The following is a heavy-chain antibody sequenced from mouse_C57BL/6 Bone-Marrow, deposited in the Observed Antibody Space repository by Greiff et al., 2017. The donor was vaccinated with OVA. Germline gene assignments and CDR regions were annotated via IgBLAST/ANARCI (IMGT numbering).Heavy chain of an antibody. CDR1: GFSLTSYA. V-gene: IGHV2-9-1*01. D-gene: IGHD1-1*01. CDR2: IWTGGGT. Sequence: VKLQESGPGLVAPSQSLSITCTVSGFSLTSYAISWVRQPPGKGLEWLGVIWTGGGTNYNSALKSRLSISKDNSKSQVFLKMNSLQTDDTARYYCARNYYGSSYAGYFDYWGQGTTLTVSS. CDR3: ARNYYGSSYAGYFDY. J-gene: IGHJ2*01.